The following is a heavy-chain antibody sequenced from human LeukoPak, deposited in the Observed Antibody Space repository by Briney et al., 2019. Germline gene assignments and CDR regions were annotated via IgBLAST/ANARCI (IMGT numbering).Heavy chain of an antibody. J-gene: IGHJ5*02. D-gene: IGHD2-15*01. V-gene: IGHV4-34*01. CDR1: GGSFSGYY. CDR3: ARQHMLLLLTRWFDP. Sequence: SETLSLTCAVYGGSFSGYYWSWIRQPPGKGLEWIGEINHSGSTNYNPSLKSRVTISVDTSKNQFSLKLSSVTAADTAVYYCARQHMLLLLTRWFDPWGQGTLVTVSS. CDR2: INHSGST.